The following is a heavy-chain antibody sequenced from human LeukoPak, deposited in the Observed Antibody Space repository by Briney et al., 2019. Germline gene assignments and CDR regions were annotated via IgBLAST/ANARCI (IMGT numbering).Heavy chain of an antibody. CDR1: GFTFSDYY. CDR2: ISSGSSTI. V-gene: IGHV3-11*01. J-gene: IGHJ3*02. CDR3: ARDLIYGERAFDI. Sequence: GGSLRLSCAASGFTFSDYYVSWIRQAPGKALEWVSYISSGSSTIYYADSVKGRFTVSRDNGKSSLYLHMNSLRAEDTAVYYCARDLIYGERAFDIWGQGTMVTVSS. D-gene: IGHD4-17*01.